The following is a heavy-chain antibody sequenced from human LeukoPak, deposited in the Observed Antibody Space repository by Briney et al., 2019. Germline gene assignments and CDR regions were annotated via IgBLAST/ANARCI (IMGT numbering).Heavy chain of an antibody. J-gene: IGHJ6*03. V-gene: IGHV3-23*01. Sequence: GGSLRLSCAASGFTFSSYAMSWVRQAPGKGLEWVSAISGSGGSTYYADSVKGRFTISRDNSKNTLYLQMNSLRVEDTAVYYCAKGGGIVVVPAAIRHYYMDVWGKGTTVTVSS. CDR3: AKGGGIVVVPAAIRHYYMDV. D-gene: IGHD2-2*01. CDR2: ISGSGGST. CDR1: GFTFSSYA.